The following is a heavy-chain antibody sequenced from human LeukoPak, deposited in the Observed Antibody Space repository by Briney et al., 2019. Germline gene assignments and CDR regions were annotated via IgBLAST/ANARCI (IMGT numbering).Heavy chain of an antibody. Sequence: SETLSLTCTVSGGSISSYYWSWIRQPPGKGLGWIGYIYTSGSTNYNPSLKSRVTISVDTSKNQFSLKLSSVTAADTAVYYCARRVAATYYFDYWGQGTLVTVSS. D-gene: IGHD6-19*01. CDR3: ARRVAATYYFDY. CDR2: IYTSGST. J-gene: IGHJ4*02. CDR1: GGSISSYY. V-gene: IGHV4-4*09.